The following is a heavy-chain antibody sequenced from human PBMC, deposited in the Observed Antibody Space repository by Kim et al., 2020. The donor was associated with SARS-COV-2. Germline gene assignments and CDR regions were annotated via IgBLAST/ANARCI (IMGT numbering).Heavy chain of an antibody. Sequence: GGSLRLSCAVSGIPFSNAWMNWVRQTPGKGLEWIGRIKSKTDGGTADYAAPVKGRFTISRDDSKNTLYLLMNSLKTEDSGVYYCTTVSMRWGQGTLDTVS. V-gene: IGHV3-15*01. CDR3: TTVSMR. CDR2: IKSKTDGGTA. D-gene: IGHD2-2*01. J-gene: IGHJ4*02. CDR1: GIPFSNAW.